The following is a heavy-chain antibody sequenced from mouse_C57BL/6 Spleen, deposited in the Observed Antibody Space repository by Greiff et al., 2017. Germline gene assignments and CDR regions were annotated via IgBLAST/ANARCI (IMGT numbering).Heavy chain of an antibody. CDR1: GYAFSSYW. V-gene: IGHV1-80*01. Sequence: VQLQQSGAELVKPGASVKISCKASGYAFSSYWMNWVKQRPGKGLEWIGQIYPGDGDTNYNGKFKGKATLTADKSSSTAYMQLSSLTSEDSAVYSCARYHYYGSSYYYAMDYWGQGTSVTVSS. CDR3: ARYHYYGSSYYYAMDY. J-gene: IGHJ4*01. D-gene: IGHD1-1*01. CDR2: IYPGDGDT.